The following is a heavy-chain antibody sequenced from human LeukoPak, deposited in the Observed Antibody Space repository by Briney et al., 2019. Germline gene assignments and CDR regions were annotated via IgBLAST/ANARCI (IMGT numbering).Heavy chain of an antibody. Sequence: ASVKVSCKASGGTFSSYAISWVRQAPGQGLEWMGRIIPIFGTANYAQKFQGRVTITTDESTSTAHMELSSLRSEDTAVYYCARDQGIAAAGSPLFDYWGQGTLVTVSS. CDR2: IIPIFGTA. CDR3: ARDQGIAAAGSPLFDY. D-gene: IGHD6-13*01. J-gene: IGHJ4*02. CDR1: GGTFSSYA. V-gene: IGHV1-69*05.